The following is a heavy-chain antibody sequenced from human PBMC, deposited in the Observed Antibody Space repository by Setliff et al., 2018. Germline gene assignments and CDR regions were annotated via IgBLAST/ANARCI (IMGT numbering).Heavy chain of an antibody. CDR1: GFTFRSYW. CDR3: AREQWLDPPGYYYMDV. D-gene: IGHD6-19*01. V-gene: IGHV4-4*02. J-gene: IGHJ6*03. CDR2: IYYSGST. Sequence: PGGSLRLSCAASGFTFRSYWMSWVRQAPGKGLEWIGSIYYSGSTYYNPSLKSRVTISVDTSKNHFSLKLSSVTAADMAVYYCAREQWLDPPGYYYMDVWAKGTKVTVSS.